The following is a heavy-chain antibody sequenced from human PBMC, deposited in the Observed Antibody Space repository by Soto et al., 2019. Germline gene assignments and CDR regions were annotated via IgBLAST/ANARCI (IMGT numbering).Heavy chain of an antibody. CDR2: INAGNGNT. J-gene: IGHJ4*02. Sequence: ASVKVSCKASGYTFTRYAMHWVRQAPGQRLEWMGWINAGNGNTKYSQKLQGRVTITTETSASTAYMELSSLRSEDTAVYYCARDGAVAGDSNFDYWGQGTLVTVSS. D-gene: IGHD6-19*01. V-gene: IGHV1-3*01. CDR3: ARDGAVAGDSNFDY. CDR1: GYTFTRYA.